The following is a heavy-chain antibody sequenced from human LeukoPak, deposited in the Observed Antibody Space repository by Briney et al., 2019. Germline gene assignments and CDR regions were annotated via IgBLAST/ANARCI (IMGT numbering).Heavy chain of an antibody. CDR2: IYHSGST. CDR1: GGSISSGDYY. J-gene: IGHJ4*02. D-gene: IGHD6-13*01. Sequence: SETLSLTCTVSGGSISSGDYYWGWIRQPPGKGLEWIGSIYHSGSTYYNPSLKSRVIISVDTSKNQFSLKLSSVTAADTAVYYWARGQKKYSSSWYADWGQGTLVTVSS. CDR3: ARGQKKYSSSWYAD. V-gene: IGHV4-39*07.